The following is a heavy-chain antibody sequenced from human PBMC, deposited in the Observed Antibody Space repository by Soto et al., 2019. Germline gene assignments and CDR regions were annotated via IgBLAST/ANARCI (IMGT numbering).Heavy chain of an antibody. CDR1: GGSISSYY. CDR2: IYYSGST. J-gene: IGHJ4*02. V-gene: IGHV4-59*01. Sequence: SETLSLTCTVSGGSISSYYWSWIRQPPGKGLEWIGYIYYSGSTNYNPSLKSRVTISVDTSKNQFSLKLGSVTAADTAVYYCARGPEYSSPPPWFDYWGQGTLVTVSS. CDR3: ARGPEYSSPPPWFDY. D-gene: IGHD6-6*01.